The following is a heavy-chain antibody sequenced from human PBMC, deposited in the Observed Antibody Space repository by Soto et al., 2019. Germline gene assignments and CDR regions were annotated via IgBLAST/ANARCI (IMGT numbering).Heavy chain of an antibody. CDR2: IYSSGST. Sequence: QVQMQESGPGLVKPSETLSLTCTVSGDSVRNQYWSWIRRPPGRGLEWIGYIYSSGSTKYNPSLQSLLTISVDTSKYQFSLKLSAVTAADTAVYYCARTLDYGHMDVWGKGTTVTVSS. V-gene: IGHV4-4*09. J-gene: IGHJ6*03. D-gene: IGHD3-16*01. CDR1: GDSVRNQY. CDR3: ARTLDYGHMDV.